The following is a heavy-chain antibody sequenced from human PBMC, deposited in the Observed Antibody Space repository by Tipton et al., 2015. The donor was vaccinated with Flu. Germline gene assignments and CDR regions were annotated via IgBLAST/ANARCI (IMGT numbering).Heavy chain of an antibody. CDR1: GYSISSGYY. Sequence: GLVKPSETLSLTCAVSGYSISSGYYWGWIRQPPGKGLEWIGSIYHSGSTYYNPSLKSRVTISVDTSKNQFSLKLSSVTAADTAVCYCARHSSTDYGDYLNFDYWGQGTLVTVSS. V-gene: IGHV4-38-2*01. CDR3: ARHSSTDYGDYLNFDY. D-gene: IGHD4-17*01. J-gene: IGHJ4*02. CDR2: IYHSGST.